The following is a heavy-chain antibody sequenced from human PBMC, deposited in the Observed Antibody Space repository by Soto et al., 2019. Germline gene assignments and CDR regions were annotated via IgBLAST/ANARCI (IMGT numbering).Heavy chain of an antibody. CDR1: GFTFSKYS. CDR2: ISSSSSYI. J-gene: IGHJ4*02. D-gene: IGHD1-26*01. Sequence: GGSLRLSCAASGFTFSKYSMNWVRQAPGKGLEWVSSISSSSSYIYYADSVKGRFTISRDNAKNSLYLELSSLRVEDTAVYYCARPVGGTAYWGQGTLVPVDS. CDR3: ARPVGGTAY. V-gene: IGHV3-21*01.